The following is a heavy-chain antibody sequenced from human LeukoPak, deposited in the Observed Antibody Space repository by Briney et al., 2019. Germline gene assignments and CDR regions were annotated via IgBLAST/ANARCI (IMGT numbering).Heavy chain of an antibody. Sequence: PSETLSLTCTVSGGSISSYYWSWIRHPPGKGLEWTGYIYYSGSTNYNPSLKSRVTISVDTSKNQFSLKLSSVTAADTAVYYCARELVVPAAIGWFDPWGQGTLVTVSS. V-gene: IGHV4-59*08. J-gene: IGHJ5*02. D-gene: IGHD2-2*02. CDR1: GGSISSYY. CDR3: ARELVVPAAIGWFDP. CDR2: IYYSGST.